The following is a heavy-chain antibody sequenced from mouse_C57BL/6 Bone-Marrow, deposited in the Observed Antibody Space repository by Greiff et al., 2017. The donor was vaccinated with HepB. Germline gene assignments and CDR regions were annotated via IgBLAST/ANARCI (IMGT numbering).Heavy chain of an antibody. V-gene: IGHV3-6*01. Sequence: ESGPGLVKPSQSLSLTCSVTGYSITSGYYWNWIRQFPGNKLEWMGYISYDGSNNYNPSLKNRISITRDTSKNQFFLKLNSVTTEDTATYYCAREEVLTGTDFDYWGQGTTLTVSS. CDR2: ISYDGSN. D-gene: IGHD4-1*01. J-gene: IGHJ2*01. CDR3: AREEVLTGTDFDY. CDR1: GYSITSGYY.